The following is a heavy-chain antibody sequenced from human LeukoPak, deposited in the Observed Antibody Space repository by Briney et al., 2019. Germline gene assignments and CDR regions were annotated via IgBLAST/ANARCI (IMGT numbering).Heavy chain of an antibody. D-gene: IGHD6-19*01. V-gene: IGHV3-30*02. CDR2: IRYDGTNK. Sequence: GGSLRLSCAASGFTFSNYDMHWVRQVPGKGLERVAFIRYDGTNKYYADSVKGRFTISRDNSKNTLYLQMNSLRPDDTAVYYCAKSPGVWLPFVSDVWGKGTTVTVSS. CDR1: GFTFSNYD. J-gene: IGHJ6*04. CDR3: AKSPGVWLPFVSDV.